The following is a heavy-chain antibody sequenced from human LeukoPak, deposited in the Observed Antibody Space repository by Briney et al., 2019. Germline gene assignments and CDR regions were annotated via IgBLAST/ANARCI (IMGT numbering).Heavy chain of an antibody. D-gene: IGHD4-23*01. V-gene: IGHV4-61*02. CDR1: TGSITSGSYY. CDR3: AREVGTGHYFDY. Sequence: SETLSLTCSVSTGSITSGSYYWSWIRQPAGKGLEWIGRIFTSGSIIYNPSLRSRVTMSVDTSKNQFSLKLSSVTAADTAVYYCAREVGTGHYFDYWGQGTLVTVSS. J-gene: IGHJ4*02. CDR2: IFTSGSI.